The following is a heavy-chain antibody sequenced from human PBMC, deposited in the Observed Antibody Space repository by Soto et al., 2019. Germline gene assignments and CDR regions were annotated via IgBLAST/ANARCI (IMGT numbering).Heavy chain of an antibody. CDR3: ARVQAPVVVTAIQNRGFDP. J-gene: IGHJ5*02. Sequence: ASVKVSCKASGYTFTSYGISWVRQAPGQGLEWMGWISAYNGNTNYAQKLQGRVTMTTDTSTSTAYMELRSLRSDDTAVYYCARVQAPVVVTAIQNRGFDPWGQGTLVTAPQ. V-gene: IGHV1-18*01. D-gene: IGHD2-21*02. CDR2: ISAYNGNT. CDR1: GYTFTSYG.